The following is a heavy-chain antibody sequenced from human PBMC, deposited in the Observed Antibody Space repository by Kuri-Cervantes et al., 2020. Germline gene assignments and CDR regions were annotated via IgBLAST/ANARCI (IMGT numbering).Heavy chain of an antibody. Sequence: SETLSLTCAVSGYSISSDYYWGWIRQPPGKGLEWIGNIFHSGSTYYNPSLKSRVTISVDTSKNQFSLKLSSVTAADTAVYYCARGRGVATRHFDYRSQGTLVTVSS. CDR3: ARGRGVATRHFDY. J-gene: IGHJ4*02. CDR2: IFHSGST. V-gene: IGHV4-38-2*01. CDR1: GYSISSDYY. D-gene: IGHD5-12*01.